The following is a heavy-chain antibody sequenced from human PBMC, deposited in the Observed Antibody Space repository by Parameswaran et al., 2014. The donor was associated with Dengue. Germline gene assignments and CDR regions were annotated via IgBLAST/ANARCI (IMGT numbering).Heavy chain of an antibody. CDR3: ARDYGDIVVVPAAILYYYYGMDV. CDR2: ISSSGSTI. Sequence: VRQAPGKGLEWVSYISSSGSTIYYADSVKGRFTISRDNAKNSLYLQMNSLRAEDTAVYYCARDYGDIVVVPAAILYYYYGMDVWGQGTTVTVSS. V-gene: IGHV3-11*01. J-gene: IGHJ6*02. D-gene: IGHD2-2*01.